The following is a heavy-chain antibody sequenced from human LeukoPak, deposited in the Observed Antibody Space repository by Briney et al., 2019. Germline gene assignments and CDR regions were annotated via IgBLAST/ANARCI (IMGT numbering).Heavy chain of an antibody. CDR3: ARDTWVDY. V-gene: IGHV3-48*03. CDR2: ISSGGSTI. J-gene: IGHJ4*02. CDR1: GFTFSSYE. D-gene: IGHD7-27*01. Sequence: GGSLRLSCAASGFTFSSYEMNWVRQAPGKGLEWLSYISSGGSTIYYADSVKGRFTISRDNAKNSLYLQMNSLRAEDMAVYYCARDTWVDYWGQGTLVTVSS.